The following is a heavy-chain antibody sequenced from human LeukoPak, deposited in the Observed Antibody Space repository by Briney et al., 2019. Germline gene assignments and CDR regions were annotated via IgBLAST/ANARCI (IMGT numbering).Heavy chain of an antibody. V-gene: IGHV3-30*02. Sequence: GSLRLSRAASGFTFSSYGMHWVRQAPGKGLEWVAFIRYDGSNKYYADSVKGRFTISRDNAKNSLYLQMNSLRAEDTAVYYCARFSYYYDSSGYYNYYYYMDVWGKGTTVTVSS. CDR2: IRYDGSNK. CDR3: ARFSYYYDSSGYYNYYYYMDV. D-gene: IGHD3-22*01. J-gene: IGHJ6*03. CDR1: GFTFSSYG.